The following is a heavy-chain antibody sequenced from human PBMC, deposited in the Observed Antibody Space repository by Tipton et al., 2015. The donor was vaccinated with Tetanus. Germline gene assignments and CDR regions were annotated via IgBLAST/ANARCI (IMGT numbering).Heavy chain of an antibody. CDR2: IYPGDSDT. J-gene: IGHJ4*02. CDR3: ARAHCTDGVCNFDF. V-gene: IGHV5-51*01. D-gene: IGHD2-8*01. Sequence: EVQLVQSEGEVKKPGESLKISCKGSGYIFNNYWIGWVRQKPGKGLEWMGIIYPGDSDTRYSPSFQGQVTISVDKSINTAYLQWSSLKASDTSMFYCARAHCTDGVCNFDFWGQGALVTVAS. CDR1: GYIFNNYW.